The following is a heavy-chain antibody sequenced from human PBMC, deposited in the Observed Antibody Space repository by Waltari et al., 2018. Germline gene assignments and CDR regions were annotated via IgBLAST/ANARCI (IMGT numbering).Heavy chain of an antibody. D-gene: IGHD2-2*01. CDR3: ASSTIAALPVDY. CDR1: GGTFSSYA. Sequence: QVQLVQSGAEVKKPGSSVKVSCKASGGTFSSYAISWVRQAPGQGLEWMGRIIPSVGTANYAQKFQGRVTITADKSTSTAHMELSSLRSEDTAVYYCASSTIAALPVDYWGQGTLVTVSS. J-gene: IGHJ4*02. V-gene: IGHV1-69*04. CDR2: IIPSVGTA.